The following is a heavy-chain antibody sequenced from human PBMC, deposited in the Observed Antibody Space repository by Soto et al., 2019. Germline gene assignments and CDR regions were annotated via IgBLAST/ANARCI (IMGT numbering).Heavy chain of an antibody. Sequence: GGSLRLSCAASGFTFSSYGMHWVRQAPGKGLEWVAVIWYDGSNKYYADSVKGRFTISRDNSKNTLYLQMNSLRAEDTAVYYCASSKNPRSYFDYWGQGNLVTVSS. CDR3: ASSKNPRSYFDY. CDR2: IWYDGSNK. J-gene: IGHJ4*02. V-gene: IGHV3-33*01. CDR1: GFTFSSYG.